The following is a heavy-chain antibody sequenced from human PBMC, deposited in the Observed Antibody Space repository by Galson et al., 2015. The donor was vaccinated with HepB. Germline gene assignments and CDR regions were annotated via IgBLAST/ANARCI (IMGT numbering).Heavy chain of an antibody. V-gene: IGHV1-18*01. CDR2: ISAYNRYT. D-gene: IGHD2-15*01. J-gene: IGHJ5*02. CDR1: GYTFSSYS. CDR3: ARGGFVVVVGANQNNWFDP. Sequence: SVKVSCKASGYTFSSYSITWVRQAPGQGLEWMGWISAYNRYTNYAQKVQGRVTMTTDTSTSTAYMELRSLRSDDTAVYYCARGGFVVVVGANQNNWFDPWGQGTLVTVSS.